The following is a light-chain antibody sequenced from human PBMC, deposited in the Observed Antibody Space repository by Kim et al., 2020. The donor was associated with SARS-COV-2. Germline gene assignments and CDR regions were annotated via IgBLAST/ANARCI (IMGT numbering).Light chain of an antibody. V-gene: IGKV3-15*01. CDR1: QNIGRT. J-gene: IGKJ4*01. Sequence: EIVMTQSPGTLYVSPGERATLSCRASQNIGRTLAWYQHKRRQTPRLFIYAADTRATGVPARFTASGSGTEFTLTISGLQSEDFAIYYCQQYKQWPLTFGGGNKVDIK. CDR2: AAD. CDR3: QQYKQWPLT.